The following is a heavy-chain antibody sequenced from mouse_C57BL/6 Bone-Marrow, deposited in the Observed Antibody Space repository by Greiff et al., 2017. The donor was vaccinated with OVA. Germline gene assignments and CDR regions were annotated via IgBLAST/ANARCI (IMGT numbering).Heavy chain of an antibody. CDR1: GYTFTDYY. J-gene: IGHJ2*01. Sequence: VKLLESGPELVKPGASVKISCKASGYTFTDYYINWVKQRPGQGLEWIGWIFPGSGSTYYNEKFKGKATLTVDKSSSTAYMLLSSLTSEDSAVYFCAREGIGTEVDYWGQGTTLTVSS. CDR2: IFPGSGST. V-gene: IGHV1-75*01. D-gene: IGHD4-1*01. CDR3: AREGIGTEVDY.